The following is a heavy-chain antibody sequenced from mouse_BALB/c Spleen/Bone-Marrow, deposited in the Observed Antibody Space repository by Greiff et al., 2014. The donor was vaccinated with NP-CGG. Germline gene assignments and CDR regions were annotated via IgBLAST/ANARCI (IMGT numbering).Heavy chain of an antibody. CDR3: ARDY. CDR1: GYTFTDTW. CDR2: INPSTGYA. V-gene: IGHV1-7*01. Sequence: QVQLQQSGPELAKPGASVKMSCKASGYTFTDTWIHWIKQRPGQCLEWIGYINPSTGYAEYNQNFKDKATLTVDKSSSTAYMQLSSLTSEDSAVYYCARDYWGQGTTLTVSS. J-gene: IGHJ2*01.